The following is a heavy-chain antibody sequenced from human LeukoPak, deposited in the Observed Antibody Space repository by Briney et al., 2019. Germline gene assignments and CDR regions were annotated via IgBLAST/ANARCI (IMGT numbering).Heavy chain of an antibody. V-gene: IGHV4-34*01. J-gene: IGHJ4*02. CDR1: GGPFSGYY. Sequence: SETLSLTCAVYGGPFSGYYWSWIRQPPGKGLEWIGEINHSGSTNYNPSLKSRVTISVDTSKNQFSLKLSSVTAADTAVYYCARVRGGSSSGATYFDYWGQGTLVTVSS. D-gene: IGHD6-13*01. CDR3: ARVRGGSSSGATYFDY. CDR2: INHSGST.